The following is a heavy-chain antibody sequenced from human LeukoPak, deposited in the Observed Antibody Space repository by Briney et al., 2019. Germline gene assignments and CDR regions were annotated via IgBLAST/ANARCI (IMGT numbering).Heavy chain of an antibody. CDR1: GFTFSSYS. J-gene: IGHJ4*02. CDR2: ISSSSSYI. Sequence: PGGSLRLSCAASGFTFSSYSMNWVRQAPGKGLEWVSSISSSSSYIYYADSVKGRFTISRDNSKNTLYLQMNSLRAEDTAVYYCAKATTRGSITIFGVVTKGVYYFDYWGQGTLVTVSS. CDR3: AKATTRGSITIFGVVTKGVYYFDY. D-gene: IGHD3-3*01. V-gene: IGHV3-21*04.